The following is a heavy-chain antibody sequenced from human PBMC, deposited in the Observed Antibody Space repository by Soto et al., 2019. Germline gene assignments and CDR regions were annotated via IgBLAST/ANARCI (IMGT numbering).Heavy chain of an antibody. CDR1: GFTFSSYG. CDR3: ARDGRAVAGEVFDY. J-gene: IGHJ4*02. Sequence: ESGGGVVQPGRSLRLSCAASGFTFSSYGMHWVRQAPGKGLEWVAVIWYDGSNKYYADSVKGRFTISRDNSKNTLYLQMNSLRAEDTAVYYCARDGRAVAGEVFDYWGQGTLVTVSS. V-gene: IGHV3-33*01. D-gene: IGHD6-19*01. CDR2: IWYDGSNK.